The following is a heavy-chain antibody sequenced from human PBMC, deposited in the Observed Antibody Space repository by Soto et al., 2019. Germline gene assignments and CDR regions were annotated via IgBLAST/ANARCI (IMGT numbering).Heavy chain of an antibody. Sequence: GGSLRLSCAASGFTLSDYYMSWIRQAPGKGLEWVSYISSSSSYTNYADSVKGRFTISRDNAKNSLYLQMSSLRAEDTAVYYCARVSSEIFGVVNTGMDVWGQGTTVTVSS. J-gene: IGHJ6*02. CDR3: ARVSSEIFGVVNTGMDV. CDR2: ISSSSSYT. D-gene: IGHD3-3*01. CDR1: GFTLSDYY. V-gene: IGHV3-11*06.